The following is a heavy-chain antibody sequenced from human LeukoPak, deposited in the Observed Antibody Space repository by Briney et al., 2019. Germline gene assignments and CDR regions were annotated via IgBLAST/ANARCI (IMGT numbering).Heavy chain of an antibody. Sequence: GGSLRLSCAASGFIFRNYAMSWVRQAPGKGMEWVSAITGSGDTTYYADSVKGRFTVSRDNSKNTLYVEMNTLRAEDTAVYYCAKWGDYDILTGYYVSDFWGQGTLVTVSS. D-gene: IGHD3-9*01. CDR1: GFIFRNYA. CDR2: ITGSGDTT. CDR3: AKWGDYDILTGYYVSDF. J-gene: IGHJ4*02. V-gene: IGHV3-23*01.